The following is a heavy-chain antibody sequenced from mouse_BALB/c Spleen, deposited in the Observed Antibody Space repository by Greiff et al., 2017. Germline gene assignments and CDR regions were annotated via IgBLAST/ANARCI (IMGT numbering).Heavy chain of an antibody. CDR3: ARGGYYRYNYFDY. Sequence: EVKLVESGGGLVKPGGSLKLSCAASGFTFSDYYMYWVRQTPEKRLEWVATISDGGSYTYYPDSVKGRFTISRDNAKNNLYLQMSSLKSEDTAMYYCARGGYYRYNYFDYWGQGTTLTVSS. CDR2: ISDGGSYT. D-gene: IGHD2-14*01. V-gene: IGHV5-4*02. J-gene: IGHJ2*01. CDR1: GFTFSDYY.